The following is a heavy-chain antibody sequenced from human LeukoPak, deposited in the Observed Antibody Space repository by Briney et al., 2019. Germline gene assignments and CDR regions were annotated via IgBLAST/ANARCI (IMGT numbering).Heavy chain of an antibody. CDR1: GFTFSSYS. D-gene: IGHD6-19*01. J-gene: IGHJ4*02. CDR2: ISSSSSTI. V-gene: IGHV3-48*02. CDR3: ARDGYSSSD. Sequence: GGSLRLSCTASGFTFSSYSMKWVRQAPGKGLEWVSYISSSSSTIYYADSVKGRFTISRDNAKNLLYLQMNSLRDEDTAVYYCARDGYSSSDWGQGTLVTVFS.